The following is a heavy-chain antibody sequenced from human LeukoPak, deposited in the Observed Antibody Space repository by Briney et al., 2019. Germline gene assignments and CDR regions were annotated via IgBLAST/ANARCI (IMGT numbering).Heavy chain of an antibody. J-gene: IGHJ4*02. CDR3: AKDRALDY. Sequence: PGGSLRLSCAASGFTFSSYGMHWVRQAPGKGLEWVAVISYDGSNKYYADSMKGRFTISRDNSKNTLYLQMNSLRAEDTAVYYCAKDRALDYWGQGTLVTVSS. V-gene: IGHV3-30*18. CDR2: ISYDGSNK. CDR1: GFTFSSYG.